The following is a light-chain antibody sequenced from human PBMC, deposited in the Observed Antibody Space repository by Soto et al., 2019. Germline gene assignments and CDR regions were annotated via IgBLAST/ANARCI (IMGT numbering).Light chain of an antibody. V-gene: IGLV2-8*01. CDR2: EVS. J-gene: IGLJ3*02. CDR3: SSYAGSNIWV. CDR1: SSDVGAYNY. Sequence: QSALTQPPSASGSPGQSVTISCTGTSSDVGAYNYVSWYQQYPGKAPKLMIYEVSKRPSGVPDRFSGSKSGKTAFLTVSGLQAEDEADYYCSSYAGSNIWVFGGGTKLTVL.